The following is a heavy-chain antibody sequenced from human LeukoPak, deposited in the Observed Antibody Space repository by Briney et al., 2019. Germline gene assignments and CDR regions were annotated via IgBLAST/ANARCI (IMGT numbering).Heavy chain of an antibody. CDR2: IYPSDSDT. CDR1: GYSFTNYW. V-gene: IGHV5-51*01. D-gene: IGHD5-12*01. J-gene: IGHJ4*02. CDR3: ARQRDSGFDFGS. Sequence: GEPLKISCMGSGYSFTNYWIGWVRQVPGSGLEWMGVIYPSDSDTRYSPSFQGQVTISADKSIDTAYLQWSSLKASHTAMYYCARQRDSGFDFGSWGQGTLVTVSS.